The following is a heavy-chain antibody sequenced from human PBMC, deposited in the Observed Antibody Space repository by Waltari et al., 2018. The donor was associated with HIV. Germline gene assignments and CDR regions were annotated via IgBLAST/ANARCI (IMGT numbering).Heavy chain of an antibody. J-gene: IGHJ4*02. CDR2: INTSGGSS. Sequence: QVQLVQSGAEVKKPGASVKVSCKASGYTFTTYYLHWVRQAPGQGLEWMGVINTSGGSSTYAQKFQGRVTMTRDTSTSTVYMEVTSLRNEDTAVYYCARFLSPSVDYWGQGTLVTVSS. V-gene: IGHV1-46*01. CDR3: ARFLSPSVDY. CDR1: GYTFTTYY. D-gene: IGHD3-3*01.